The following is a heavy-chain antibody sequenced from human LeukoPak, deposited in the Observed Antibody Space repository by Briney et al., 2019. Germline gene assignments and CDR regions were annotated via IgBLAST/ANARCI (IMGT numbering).Heavy chain of an antibody. CDR1: GGSISSSSYY. D-gene: IGHD5-18*01. J-gene: IGHJ3*02. CDR3: ASYREPDTAMVEAFDI. Sequence: SETLSLTCTVSGGSISSSSYYWGWIRQPPGKGLEWIGSIYYSGSTYYNPSLKSRVTISVDTSKNQFSLKLSSVTAADTAVYYCASYREPDTAMVEAFDIWGQGTMVTVSS. V-gene: IGHV4-39*07. CDR2: IYYSGST.